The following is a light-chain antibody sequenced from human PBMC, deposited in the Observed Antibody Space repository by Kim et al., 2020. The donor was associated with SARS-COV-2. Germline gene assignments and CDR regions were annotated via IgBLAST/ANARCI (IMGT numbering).Light chain of an antibody. CDR2: GKN. Sequence: SSELTQDPAVSVALGKTVRITCQGDSLRSYYASWYQQKPGQAPVLVIYGKNNRPSGIPDRFSGSSSGNTASLTITGAQAEDEADYYCNSRDSSGNPLYVFGTGTKVTVL. CDR3: NSRDSSGNPLYV. CDR1: SLRSYY. V-gene: IGLV3-19*01. J-gene: IGLJ1*01.